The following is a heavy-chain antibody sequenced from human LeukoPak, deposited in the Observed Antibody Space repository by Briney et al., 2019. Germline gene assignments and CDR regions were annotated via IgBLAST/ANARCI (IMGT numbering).Heavy chain of an antibody. CDR1: GYTFTVYY. Sequence: GASVKVCRKASGYTFTVYYMHWVRQAPGQGLELVGWINPNSGGTNYAQKFQGRVTMTRDTSISTAYMELSRLRSDDTAVYYCARYRSAMVRGVIRDYFDYWGQGTLVTVSS. D-gene: IGHD3-10*01. J-gene: IGHJ4*02. V-gene: IGHV1-2*02. CDR2: INPNSGGT. CDR3: ARYRSAMVRGVIRDYFDY.